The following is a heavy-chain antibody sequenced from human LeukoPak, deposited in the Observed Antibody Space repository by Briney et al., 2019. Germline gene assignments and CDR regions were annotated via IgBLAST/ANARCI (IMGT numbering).Heavy chain of an antibody. V-gene: IGHV4-59*08. CDR3: ARANYYDSSGYSRGAFDI. CDR1: GGSISSYY. CDR2: IFYSGRT. J-gene: IGHJ3*02. Sequence: PSETLSLTCTVSGGSISSYYWNWIRQPPGKGLEWIGYIFYSGRTSYNPSLKSRVILSVDTSKNWFSLRLTSVTAADTAMYYCARANYYDSSGYSRGAFDIWGQGTMVTVSS. D-gene: IGHD3-22*01.